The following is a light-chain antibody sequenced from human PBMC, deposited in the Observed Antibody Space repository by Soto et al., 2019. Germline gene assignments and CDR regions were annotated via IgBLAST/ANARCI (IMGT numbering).Light chain of an antibody. CDR3: QQYSRWPRT. Sequence: EIVMTQSPATLSVSPGERATLSCRASQSVGTNLAWYHQKPGQAPRLLFYGASTRATGISARFSGSGSGTEFTLTISSLQSDDVSFYYCQQYSRWPRTFGQGTKVEVK. V-gene: IGKV3-15*01. CDR2: GAS. J-gene: IGKJ1*01. CDR1: QSVGTN.